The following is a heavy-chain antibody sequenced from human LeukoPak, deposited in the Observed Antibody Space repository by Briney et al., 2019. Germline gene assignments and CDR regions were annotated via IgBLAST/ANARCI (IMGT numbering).Heavy chain of an antibody. V-gene: IGHV3-48*01. CDR2: IGSGGTTI. J-gene: IGHJ4*02. CDR1: GFPFSRYS. Sequence: GGTLRLSCAASGFPFSRYSMNWVRQAPGKGLEWVSYIGSGGTTIYYADSVKGRFTISRDNAKNSLYLQMNSLRAEDTAVYYCARVRYDGSGYYSIYDYWGQGTLVTVSS. CDR3: ARVRYDGSGYYSIYDY. D-gene: IGHD3-22*01.